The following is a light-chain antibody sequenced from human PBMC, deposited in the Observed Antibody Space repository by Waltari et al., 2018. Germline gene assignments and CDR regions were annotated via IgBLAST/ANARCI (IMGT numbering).Light chain of an antibody. J-gene: IGLJ1*01. CDR2: EVS. V-gene: IGLV2-14*01. CDR3: SSYTTSSAPGV. Sequence: QSALTQPASVSGSPGQSITISCSGTDSDVGAYDFVSWYQQHPGKAPHLIIYEVSNRPSVISNRFSASKSGKPASLTISGLQAEYEADYYCSSYTTSSAPGVFGTGTRVTVL. CDR1: DSDVGAYDF.